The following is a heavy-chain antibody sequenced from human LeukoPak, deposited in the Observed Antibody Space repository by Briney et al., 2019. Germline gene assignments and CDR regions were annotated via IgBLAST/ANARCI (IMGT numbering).Heavy chain of an antibody. J-gene: IGHJ4*02. CDR1: GGTFSSYA. CDR2: IIPIFGTA. CDR3: AIDSTGYYKQRAYYFDY. D-gene: IGHD3-22*01. V-gene: IGHV1-69*13. Sequence: SVKVSCKASGGTFSSYAISWVRQAPGQGLEWMGGIIPIFGTANYAQKFQGRVTITADESTKTAYMELSSLTSEDTAVYYCAIDSTGYYKQRAYYFDYWGQGTLVTVSS.